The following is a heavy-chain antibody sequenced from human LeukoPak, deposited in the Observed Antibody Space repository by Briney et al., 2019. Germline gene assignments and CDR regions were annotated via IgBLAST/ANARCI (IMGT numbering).Heavy chain of an antibody. CDR1: GFTFSDYT. Sequence: GGSLRLSCAASGFTFSDYTMSWVRQAPGKGLGWVSSISPSSTYIYYADSLKGRITISRDNAKNTVYLQMNSLRAEDTAVYYCVRDWGYDSSGYWQKYFDTWGQGTLVTVSS. D-gene: IGHD3-22*01. CDR3: VRDWGYDSSGYWQKYFDT. J-gene: IGHJ4*02. CDR2: ISPSSTYI. V-gene: IGHV3-21*01.